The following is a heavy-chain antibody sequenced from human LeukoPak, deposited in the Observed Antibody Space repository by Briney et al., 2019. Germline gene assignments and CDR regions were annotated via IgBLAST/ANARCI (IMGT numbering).Heavy chain of an antibody. CDR1: GGSISSYY. V-gene: IGHV4-59*01. J-gene: IGHJ5*02. D-gene: IGHD3-22*01. CDR3: ARVEAGHYYDSSGYYYAPPSNWFDP. Sequence: SETLSLTCTVSGGSISSYYWSWIRQPPGKGLEWIGYIYYSGSTNYNPSLKSRVTISVDTSKNQFSLKLSSVTAADTAVYYCARVEAGHYYDSSGYYYAPPSNWFDPWGQGTLVTVSS. CDR2: IYYSGST.